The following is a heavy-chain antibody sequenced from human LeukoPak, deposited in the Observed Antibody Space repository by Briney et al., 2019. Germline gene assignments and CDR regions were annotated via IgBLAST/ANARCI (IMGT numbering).Heavy chain of an antibody. Sequence: ASVKVSCKASGYTFTGYYMHWVRQAPGQGLEWMGWINPNSGGTNYAQKFQGRVTMTRDTSISTAYMELSSLRSEDTAVYYCARARHENYYGSGRPYYYYYYMDVWGKGTTVTISS. J-gene: IGHJ6*03. V-gene: IGHV1-2*02. CDR2: INPNSGGT. D-gene: IGHD3-10*01. CDR3: ARARHENYYGSGRPYYYYYYMDV. CDR1: GYTFTGYY.